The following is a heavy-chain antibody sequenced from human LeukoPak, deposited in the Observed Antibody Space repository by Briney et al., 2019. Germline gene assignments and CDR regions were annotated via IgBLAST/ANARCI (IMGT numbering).Heavy chain of an antibody. V-gene: IGHV1-46*01. CDR3: ASQAYAPGYYYMDV. CDR2: INPSGGST. Sequence: GASVEVSCKASGYTFTGYYMHWVRQAPGQGLEWMGIINPSGGSTSYAQKFQGRVTMTRDMSTSTVYMELSSLRSEDTAVYYCASQAYAPGYYYMDVWGKGTTVTVSS. D-gene: IGHD2-2*01. CDR1: GYTFTGYY. J-gene: IGHJ6*03.